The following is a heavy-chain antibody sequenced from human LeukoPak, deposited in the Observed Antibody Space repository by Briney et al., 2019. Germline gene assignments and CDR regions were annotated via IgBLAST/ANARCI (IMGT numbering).Heavy chain of an antibody. CDR2: IDTNSGNT. V-gene: IGHV1-2*06. CDR1: GYTFTAYY. CDR3: GRGIQSFDP. Sequence: DSVNVSCKASGYTFTAYYIHWVRQAPGQGREWMGRIDTNSGNTIYAQKFQDRVTMTRDTSLSAAYMEISRLRYDATAVYYCGRGIQSFDPWGQGTLVTVSS. J-gene: IGHJ5*02.